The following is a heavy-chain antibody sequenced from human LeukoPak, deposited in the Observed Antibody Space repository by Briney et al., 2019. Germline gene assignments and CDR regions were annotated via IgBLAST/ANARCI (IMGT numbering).Heavy chain of an antibody. Sequence: SETLSLTCTVSGGSISSGGYYWSWIRRHPGKGLEWIGYIYYSGSTYYNPSLKSRVTISVDTSKNQFSLKLSSVTAADTAVYYCARFLPDYYGSGGDYWGQGTLVTVSS. V-gene: IGHV4-31*03. CDR3: ARFLPDYYGSGGDY. CDR1: GGSISSGGYY. D-gene: IGHD3-10*01. CDR2: IYYSGST. J-gene: IGHJ4*02.